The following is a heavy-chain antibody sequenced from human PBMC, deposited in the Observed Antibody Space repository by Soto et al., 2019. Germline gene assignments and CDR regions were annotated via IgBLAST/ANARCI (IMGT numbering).Heavy chain of an antibody. Sequence: PSETLSLTCAVYGGSFSGYYWSWIRQPPGKGLEWIGEINHSGSTNYNPSLKSRVTISVDTSKNQFSLKLSSVTAADTAVYYCASLRSGPYYYGMDGWGQGTKVTVSS. V-gene: IGHV4-34*01. CDR3: ASLRSGPYYYGMDG. J-gene: IGHJ6*02. D-gene: IGHD2-15*01. CDR2: INHSGST. CDR1: GGSFSGYY.